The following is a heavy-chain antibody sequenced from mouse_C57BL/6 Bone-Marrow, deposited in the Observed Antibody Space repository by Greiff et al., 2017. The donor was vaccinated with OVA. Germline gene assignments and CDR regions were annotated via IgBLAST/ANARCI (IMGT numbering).Heavy chain of an antibody. CDR1: GYTFTSYG. V-gene: IGHV1-81*01. D-gene: IGHD1-1*01. J-gene: IGHJ4*01. CDR3: AYFYGSSYPYAMDY. CDR2: IYPRSGNT. Sequence: VKLMESGAELARPGASVKLSCKASGYTFTSYGISWVKQRTGQGLEWIGEIYPRSGNTYYNEKFKGKATLTADKSSSTAYMELRSLTSEDSAVYFCAYFYGSSYPYAMDYWGQGTSVTVSS.